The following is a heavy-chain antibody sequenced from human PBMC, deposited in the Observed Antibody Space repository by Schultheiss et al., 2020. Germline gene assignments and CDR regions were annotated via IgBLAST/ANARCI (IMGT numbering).Heavy chain of an antibody. CDR1: GGSFSGYY. Sequence: SETLSLTCAVYGGSFSGYYWSWIRQPPGKGLEWIGEINHSRSTNYNPSLKSRLTISIDTSKNQFSLKLTSVTAADTAIYYCARGLKVRQGRGYSYGHKGWFDPWGQGTLVTVSS. CDR2: INHSRST. CDR3: ARGLKVRQGRGYSYGHKGWFDP. J-gene: IGHJ5*02. V-gene: IGHV4-34*01. D-gene: IGHD5-18*01.